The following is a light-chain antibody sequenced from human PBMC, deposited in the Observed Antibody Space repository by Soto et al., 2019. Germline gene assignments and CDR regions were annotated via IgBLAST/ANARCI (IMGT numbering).Light chain of an antibody. V-gene: IGKV1-33*01. Sequence: DIPMTQSPTSLAASVGDRVTISCQASQDLTNFLNWYQQKPGEAPKLLIYDTTTLEEGVPSRFSGGGSGTDFTFTINGLQPEDAAIYSCQQYVNLPYTFGQGTKLEIK. CDR3: QQYVNLPYT. CDR1: QDLTNF. J-gene: IGKJ2*01. CDR2: DTT.